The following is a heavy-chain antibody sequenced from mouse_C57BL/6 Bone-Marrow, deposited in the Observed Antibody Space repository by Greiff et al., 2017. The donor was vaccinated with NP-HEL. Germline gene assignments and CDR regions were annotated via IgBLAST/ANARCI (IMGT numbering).Heavy chain of an antibody. CDR1: GFSLTSYG. Sequence: VMLVESGPGLVAPSQSLSITCTVSGFSLTSYGVHWVRQPPGKGLEWLVVIWSDGSTTYNSALKSRLSIRKDNSKSQVFLKMNSLQTDDTAMYYCARHTDYGSSYGNYYAMDYRGQGTSVTVSS. D-gene: IGHD1-1*01. CDR3: ARHTDYGSSYGNYYAMDY. J-gene: IGHJ4*01. V-gene: IGHV2-6-1*01. CDR2: IWSDGST.